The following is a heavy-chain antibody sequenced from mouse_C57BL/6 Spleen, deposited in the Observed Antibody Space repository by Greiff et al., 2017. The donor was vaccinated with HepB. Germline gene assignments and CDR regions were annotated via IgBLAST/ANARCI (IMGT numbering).Heavy chain of an antibody. V-gene: IGHV3-6*01. Sequence: EVQLQESGPGLVKPSQSLSLTCSVTGYSITSGYYWNWIRQFPGNKLEWMGYISYDGSNNYNPSLKNRISITRDTSKNQFFLKLNSVTTEDTATYYCARDWAYGYDGSLMDYWGQGTSVTVSS. CDR2: ISYDGSN. CDR3: ARDWAYGYDGSLMDY. D-gene: IGHD2-2*01. CDR1: GYSITSGYY. J-gene: IGHJ4*01.